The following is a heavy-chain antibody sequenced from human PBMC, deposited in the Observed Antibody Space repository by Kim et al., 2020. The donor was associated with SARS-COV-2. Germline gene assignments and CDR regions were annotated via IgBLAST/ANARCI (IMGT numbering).Heavy chain of an antibody. V-gene: IGHV3-30*07. Sequence: KGRFPISRDNSKNTLYLQMNSLRAEATAVYYCARGTSLVRGVIIAYFDYWGQGTLVTVSS. D-gene: IGHD3-10*01. CDR3: ARGTSLVRGVIIAYFDY. J-gene: IGHJ4*02.